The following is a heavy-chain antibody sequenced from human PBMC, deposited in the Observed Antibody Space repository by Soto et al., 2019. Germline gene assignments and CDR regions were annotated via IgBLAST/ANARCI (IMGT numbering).Heavy chain of an antibody. CDR3: GGMVRGVNPFDY. J-gene: IGHJ4*02. V-gene: IGHV4-38-2*01. Sequence: SETLSLTCAVSGYSISSGYYWGWIRQPPGKGLEWIGGIYHSGSTYYNPSLKSRVTISVDTSKNQFSLKLSSVTAADTAVYYCGGMVRGVNPFDYWGQGTLVTVSS. D-gene: IGHD3-10*01. CDR2: IYHSGST. CDR1: GYSISSGYY.